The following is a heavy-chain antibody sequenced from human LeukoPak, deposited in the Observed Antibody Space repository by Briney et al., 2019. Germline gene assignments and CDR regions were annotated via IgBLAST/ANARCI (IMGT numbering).Heavy chain of an antibody. CDR3: TRRTRGYSYGPPYFDY. V-gene: IGHV3-73*01. CDR2: IRSKANSYAT. J-gene: IGHJ4*02. Sequence: GGSLRLSCAASGFTFSGSAMHWVRQASGKGLEWVGRIRSKANSYATAYAASVKGRFTISRDDSKNTAYLQMNSLKTEDTAVYYCTRRTRGYSYGPPYFDYRGQGTLVTVSS. CDR1: GFTFSGSA. D-gene: IGHD5-18*01.